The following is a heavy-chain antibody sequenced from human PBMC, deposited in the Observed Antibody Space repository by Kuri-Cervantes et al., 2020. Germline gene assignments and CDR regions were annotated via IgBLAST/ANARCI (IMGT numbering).Heavy chain of an antibody. Sequence: SCKASGYTFSDYYMSWVRQAPGKGLEWVSVIYSGGSTYYADSVKGRFTISRDNSKNTLYLQMNSLRAEDTAVYYCARGVTELRYFDWLFELGYWGQGTLVTVSS. CDR3: ARGVTELRYFDWLFELGY. V-gene: IGHV3-66*01. J-gene: IGHJ4*02. CDR1: GYTFSDYY. CDR2: IYSGGST. D-gene: IGHD3-9*01.